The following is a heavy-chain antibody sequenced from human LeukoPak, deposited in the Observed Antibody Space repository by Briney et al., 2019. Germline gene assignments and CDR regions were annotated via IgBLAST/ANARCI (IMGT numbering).Heavy chain of an antibody. D-gene: IGHD3-10*01. V-gene: IGHV3-11*06. CDR3: ARYYYGSGSYYPIDY. CDR2: ISRSSSDT. CDR1: GFTFCDYY. J-gene: IGHJ4*02. Sequence: GGSLRLSCAASGFTFCDYYMGWIRQAPGKGLEWVSCISRSSSDTNYTESVKGRFTISRDNAKNSLYLQINSLRAEDTAVYYCARYYYGSGSYYPIDYWGQGTLVTVST.